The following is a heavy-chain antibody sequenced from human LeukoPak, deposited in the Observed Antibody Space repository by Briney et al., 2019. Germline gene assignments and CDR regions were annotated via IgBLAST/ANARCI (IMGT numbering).Heavy chain of an antibody. V-gene: IGHV3-23*01. D-gene: IGHD1-26*01. CDR2: ISGSGGST. Sequence: GGSLRLSCAASGFTFSSYGMSWVRQAPGKGLEWVSAISGSGGSTYYADSVKGRFTISRDNSKNTLYLQMNSLRAEDTAVYYSARSLGVGATTNLPYFDYWGQGTLVTVSS. J-gene: IGHJ4*02. CDR1: GFTFSSYG. CDR3: ARSLGVGATTNLPYFDY.